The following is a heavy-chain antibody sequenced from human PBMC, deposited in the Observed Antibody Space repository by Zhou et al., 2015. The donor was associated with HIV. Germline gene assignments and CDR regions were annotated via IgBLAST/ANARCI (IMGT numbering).Heavy chain of an antibody. Sequence: QVQLVQSGGEVKKPGASMKVSCKASGYPFSSYGLTWVRQVPGQGLEWMGWIYNGNTNYAQKFQGRVTIIADESTSTAYMELSSLRSEDTAVYYCARDAESYYYDSSGYYYGGGWFDPWGQGTLVTVSS. D-gene: IGHD3-22*01. V-gene: IGHV1-18*04. CDR3: ARDAESYYYDSSGYYYGGGWFDP. CDR2: IYNGNT. CDR1: GYPFSSYG. J-gene: IGHJ5*02.